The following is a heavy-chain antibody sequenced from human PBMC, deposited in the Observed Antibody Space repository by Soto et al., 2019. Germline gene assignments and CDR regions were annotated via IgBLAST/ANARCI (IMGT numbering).Heavy chain of an antibody. CDR3: ARDGDNIVMG. V-gene: IGHV1-69*13. D-gene: IGHD3-16*02. CDR1: GGTISSNV. J-gene: IGHJ4*02. Sequence: SVKVSCKACGGTISSNVISWGRQAPGQGLEWMGGIIPIFGTANYAQKFQGRVTITADESTSTAYMELSSLRSEDTAVYYCARDGDNIVMGWGQGTLVTVSS. CDR2: IIPIFGTA.